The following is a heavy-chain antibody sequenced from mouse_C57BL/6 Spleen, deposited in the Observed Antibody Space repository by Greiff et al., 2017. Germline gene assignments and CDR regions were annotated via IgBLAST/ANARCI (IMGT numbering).Heavy chain of an antibody. CDR3: AREKTGTGFDY. V-gene: IGHV1-82*01. Sequence: QVQLKQSGPELVKPGASVKISCKASGYAFSSSWMNWVKQRPGKGLEWIGRIYPGVGDTNYNGKFKGKATLTADKSSSTAYMQLSSLTSGDSAVYFCAREKTGTGFDYWGQGTTLTVSS. J-gene: IGHJ2*01. CDR2: IYPGVGDT. CDR1: GYAFSSSW. D-gene: IGHD4-1*01.